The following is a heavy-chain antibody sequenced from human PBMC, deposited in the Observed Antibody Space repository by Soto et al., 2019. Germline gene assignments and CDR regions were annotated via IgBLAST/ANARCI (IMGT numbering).Heavy chain of an antibody. CDR2: INHSGST. CDR1: GGSFSGYY. V-gene: IGHV4-34*01. Sequence: SETLSLTCAVYGGSFSGYYWSWIRQPPGKGLEWIGEINHSGSTNYNPSLKSRVTILVDTSKNQFSLNLSSVTAADTAVYYCAGGRGRQQLVMSCYYGMDVWGQGTTVTVSS. J-gene: IGHJ6*02. CDR3: AGGRGRQQLVMSCYYGMDV. D-gene: IGHD6-13*01.